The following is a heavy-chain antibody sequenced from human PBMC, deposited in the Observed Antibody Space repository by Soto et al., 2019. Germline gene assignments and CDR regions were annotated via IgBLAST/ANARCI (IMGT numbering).Heavy chain of an antibody. CDR2: MNPNSGNT. CDR3: ARGGIYYYYYGMDV. Sequence: QVQLVQSGAEVKKPGASVKVSCKASGYTFTSYDINWVRQATGQGLEWMGWMNPNSGNTGYAQKFQGRVTMTRNTSISTAYMELSSQRSEDTDVYYCARGGIYYYYYGMDVWGQGTTVTVSS. J-gene: IGHJ6*02. V-gene: IGHV1-8*01. D-gene: IGHD2-15*01. CDR1: GYTFTSYD.